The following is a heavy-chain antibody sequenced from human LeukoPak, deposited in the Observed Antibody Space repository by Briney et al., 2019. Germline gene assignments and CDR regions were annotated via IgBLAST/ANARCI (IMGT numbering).Heavy chain of an antibody. V-gene: IGHV3-23*01. CDR3: AKGRTPDY. D-gene: IGHD2-15*01. J-gene: IGHJ4*02. CDR1: GFTFSNAW. Sequence: PGGSLRLSCAASGFTFSNAWMTWVRQAPGKGLEWVSALSGSGGSTFYADSVKGRFTISRDNSNNTLFLQMNSLRAEDTAVYYCAKGRTPDYWGQGTLVTVSS. CDR2: LSGSGGST.